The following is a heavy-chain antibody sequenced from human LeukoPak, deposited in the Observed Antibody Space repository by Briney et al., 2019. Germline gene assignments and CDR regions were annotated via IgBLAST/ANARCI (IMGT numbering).Heavy chain of an antibody. J-gene: IGHJ4*02. D-gene: IGHD6-6*01. CDR2: INPNSGGT. CDR3: ARDLRSIPAPDY. CDR1: GYTFTGYY. V-gene: IGHV1-2*02. Sequence: GASVKVSCKASGYTFTGYYMHWVRQAPGQGLEWMGWINPNSGGTNYAQKFQGRVTMTRDTSISTAYMELRSLRSDDTAVYYCARDLRSIPAPDYWGQGTLVTVSS.